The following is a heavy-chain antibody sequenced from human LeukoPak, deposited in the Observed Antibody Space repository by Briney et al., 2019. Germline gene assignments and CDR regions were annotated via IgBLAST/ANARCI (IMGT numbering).Heavy chain of an antibody. Sequence: GGSLRLSCAASGFTFSSYGMHWVRQAPGKGLEWVAVIWYDGSNKYYADSVKGRFTISRDNSKNTLYLQMNSLRAEDTAVYYCARDRRAANSRSTLGYWGQGTLVTVSS. D-gene: IGHD3-16*01. CDR3: ARDRRAANSRSTLGY. V-gene: IGHV3-33*01. CDR2: IWYDGSNK. CDR1: GFTFSSYG. J-gene: IGHJ4*02.